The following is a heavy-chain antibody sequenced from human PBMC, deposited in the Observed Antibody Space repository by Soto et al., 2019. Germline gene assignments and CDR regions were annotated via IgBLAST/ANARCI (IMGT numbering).Heavy chain of an antibody. J-gene: IGHJ6*02. Sequence: EVQLLESGGGLVQPGGSLRRSCEASRFSFSSFAMSWVRQVPGKGLEWVSGISGPGGGSYYADSVKGRFTISRDNSKNTLYLQMSSLRVEDTALYYCAKDQLTAGGDYYYYYGMDVWGRGTTVTVS. D-gene: IGHD6-13*01. CDR2: ISGPGGGS. CDR3: AKDQLTAGGDYYYYYGMDV. V-gene: IGHV3-23*01. CDR1: RFSFSSFA.